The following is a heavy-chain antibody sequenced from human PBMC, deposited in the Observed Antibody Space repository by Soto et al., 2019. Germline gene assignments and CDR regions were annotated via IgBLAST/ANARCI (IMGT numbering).Heavy chain of an antibody. Sequence: AXXKVSCKASGYPFTGCYMHWVRQAPGQGLEWMGWXNPNSXGPNYEKKFQXXVTMTRDXXISTDYMEMGRLRSDDTAVYYCARSAVDGRFDPWGQGTLVTVSS. CDR1: GYPFTGCY. V-gene: IGHV1-2*02. CDR3: ARSAVDGRFDP. J-gene: IGHJ5*02. D-gene: IGHD6-19*01. CDR2: XNPNSXGP.